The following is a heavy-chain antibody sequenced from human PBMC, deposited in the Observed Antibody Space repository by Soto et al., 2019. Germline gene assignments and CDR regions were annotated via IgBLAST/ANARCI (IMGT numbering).Heavy chain of an antibody. J-gene: IGHJ4*02. CDR3: AREYTIGPFDH. V-gene: IGHV3-30*14. Sequence: RRLSCGGSGFFFRDSPINCVRQAPGKGLAWVAVISDNGTSKKFADSVQGRFSTQRDNVKDVVFLQMESLRLQGTSVYDCAREYTIGPFDHWGQGTLVTVSS. CDR1: GFFFRDSP. CDR2: ISDNGTSK. D-gene: IGHD3-9*01.